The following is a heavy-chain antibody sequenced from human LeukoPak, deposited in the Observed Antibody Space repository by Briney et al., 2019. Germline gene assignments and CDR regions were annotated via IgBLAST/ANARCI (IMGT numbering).Heavy chain of an antibody. CDR1: GYSFGTYD. V-gene: IGHV1-8*02. CDR3: ARGRGGSGRYYFYYYYYMDV. J-gene: IGHJ6*03. D-gene: IGHD3-10*01. CDR2: MNPNSGDT. Sequence: ASVKVSCKASGYSFGTYDINWVRQAAGQGLEWMGWMNPNSGDTGYAQKFQGRVTMTRNTSISTAYMELSSLRSEDTAVYYCARGRGGSGRYYFYYYYYMDVWGKGTTVTISS.